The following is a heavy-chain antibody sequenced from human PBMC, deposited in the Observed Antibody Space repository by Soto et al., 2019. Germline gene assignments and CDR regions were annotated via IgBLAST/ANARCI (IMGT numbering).Heavy chain of an antibody. CDR2: ISAYNGNT. J-gene: IGHJ5*02. V-gene: IGHV1-18*04. CDR1: GYTFTSYG. D-gene: IGHD2-15*01. Sequence: ASVKVSCKASGYTFTSYGISWVRQAPGQGLEWMGWISAYNGNTNYAQKLQGRVTMTTDTSTSTAYMELRSLRSDDTAVYYCARDHTLFVAASLGFDHWGQGTLVTVSS. CDR3: ARDHTLFVAASLGFDH.